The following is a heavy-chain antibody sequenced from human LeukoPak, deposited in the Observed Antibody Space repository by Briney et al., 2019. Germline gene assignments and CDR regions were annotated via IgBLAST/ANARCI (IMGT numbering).Heavy chain of an antibody. Sequence: ASVKVSCKASGYTFTSYYMHWVRQAPGQGLEWMGWINPNSGGTNYAQKFQGRVTMTRDTSISTAYMELSRLRSDDTAVYYCARDSRFGELLFAFDIWGQGTMVTVSS. V-gene: IGHV1-2*02. J-gene: IGHJ3*02. CDR2: INPNSGGT. CDR3: ARDSRFGELLFAFDI. CDR1: GYTFTSYY. D-gene: IGHD3-10*01.